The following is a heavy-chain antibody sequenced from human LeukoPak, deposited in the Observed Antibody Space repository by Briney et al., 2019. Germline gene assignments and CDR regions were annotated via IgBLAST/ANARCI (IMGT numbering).Heavy chain of an antibody. CDR2: IYPGDSDT. CDR3: ARHLSGYSYDY. D-gene: IGHD5-18*01. Sequence: GESLKISCKGSGFTFSSYWIAWVRQTPGKGPEWMGIIYPGDSDTRYSPSFQGQVTLSADKSISTAYLQWSSLKASDTAMYFCARHLSGYSYDYWGQGTLVTVSS. V-gene: IGHV5-51*01. CDR1: GFTFSSYW. J-gene: IGHJ4*02.